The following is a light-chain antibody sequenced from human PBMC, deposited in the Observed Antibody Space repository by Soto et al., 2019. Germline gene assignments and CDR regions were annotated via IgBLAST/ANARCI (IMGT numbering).Light chain of an antibody. CDR2: EVT. CDR1: RRDVGGYNY. CDR3: SSYTITNTLPFA. J-gene: IGLJ1*01. Sequence: QSALTQPASVSGSPGQSITSSCTGTRRDVGGYNYVSWYQQYPGNSPKLLIYEVTHRPSGVSNRFSGSKSGNTASLTISGLQDEDEADYYCSSYTITNTLPFAFGTGTKVTVL. V-gene: IGLV2-14*01.